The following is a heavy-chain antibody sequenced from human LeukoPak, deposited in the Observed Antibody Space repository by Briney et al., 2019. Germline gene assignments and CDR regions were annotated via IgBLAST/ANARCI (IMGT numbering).Heavy chain of an antibody. Sequence: GGSLRLSSAPSGFTFSNYAIHWVRQAPGKGLEYVSVVNSNGVSTYYANSVQGRFSVSRDNSKNTLYLQMGSLRADDMAVYYCARARLVVTALDYWGQGTLVTVSS. CDR1: GFTFSNYA. CDR3: ARARLVVTALDY. V-gene: IGHV3-64*01. D-gene: IGHD2-21*02. J-gene: IGHJ4*02. CDR2: VNSNGVST.